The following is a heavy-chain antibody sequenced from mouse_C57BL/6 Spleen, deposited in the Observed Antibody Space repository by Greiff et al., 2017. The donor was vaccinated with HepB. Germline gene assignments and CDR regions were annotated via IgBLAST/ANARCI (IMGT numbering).Heavy chain of an antibody. CDR1: GFTFSDYY. J-gene: IGHJ4*01. CDR3: ARDWGDY. V-gene: IGHV5-16*01. Sequence: EVQRVESEGGLVQPGSSMKLSCTASGFTFSDYYMAWVRQVPEKGLEWVANINYDGSSTYYLDSLKSRFIISRDNEKNILYLQMSSLKSEDTATYYCARDWGDYWGQGTSVTVSS. CDR2: INYDGSST.